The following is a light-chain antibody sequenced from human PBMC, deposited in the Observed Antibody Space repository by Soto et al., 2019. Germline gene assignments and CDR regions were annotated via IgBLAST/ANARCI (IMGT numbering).Light chain of an antibody. Sequence: DIVMTQSPDSLAVSLGERATINCKSSQSLLYGSSNKNNLAWYQQKPGQPPRLLIYWASTRHSGVPDRFSGSGAGTDFTLTISSLQGADVAVYYGQQYYNTPWAFGQGTKVEIK. V-gene: IGKV4-1*01. CDR2: WAS. CDR1: QSLLYGSSNKNN. J-gene: IGKJ1*01. CDR3: QQYYNTPWA.